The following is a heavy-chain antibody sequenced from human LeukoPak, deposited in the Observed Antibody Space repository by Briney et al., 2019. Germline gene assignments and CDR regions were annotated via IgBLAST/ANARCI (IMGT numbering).Heavy chain of an antibody. CDR1: GGSISSGGYS. Sequence: SQTLSLTCAVSGGSISSGGYSWSWIRQPPGKGLEWIGYTYHSGSTYYNPSLKSRVTISVDRSKNQFSLKLSSVTAADTAVYYCARGWYGDYRDAFDIWGQGTMATVSS. J-gene: IGHJ3*02. CDR3: ARGWYGDYRDAFDI. V-gene: IGHV4-30-2*01. D-gene: IGHD4-17*01. CDR2: TYHSGST.